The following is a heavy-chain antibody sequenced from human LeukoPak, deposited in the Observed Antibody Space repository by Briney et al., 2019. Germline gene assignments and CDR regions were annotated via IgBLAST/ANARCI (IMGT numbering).Heavy chain of an antibody. CDR3: ARDPRDDFWSGDNWFDP. J-gene: IGHJ5*02. CDR1: GFTFSSYA. D-gene: IGHD3-3*01. V-gene: IGHV3-30-3*01. CDR2: ISYDGGNK. Sequence: GRSLRLSCAASGFTFSSYAMHWARQAPGKGLEWVAVISYDGGNKYYADSVKGRFTISRDNSKNTLYLQMNSLRAEDTAVYYCARDPRDDFWSGDNWFDPWGQGTLVTVSS.